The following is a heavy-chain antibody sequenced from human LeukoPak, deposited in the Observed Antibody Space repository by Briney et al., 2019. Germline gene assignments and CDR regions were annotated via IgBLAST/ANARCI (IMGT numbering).Heavy chain of an antibody. Sequence: GGSLRLSCAASGFTFSSYAMSWVRQAPGEGLEWVSAISGSGGSTYYADSVKGRFTISRDNSKNTLYLQMNSLRAEDTAVYYCARAGGYCSGGSCYLQHWGQGTLVTVSS. V-gene: IGHV3-23*01. CDR2: ISGSGGST. D-gene: IGHD2-15*01. CDR1: GFTFSSYA. CDR3: ARAGGYCSGGSCYLQH. J-gene: IGHJ1*01.